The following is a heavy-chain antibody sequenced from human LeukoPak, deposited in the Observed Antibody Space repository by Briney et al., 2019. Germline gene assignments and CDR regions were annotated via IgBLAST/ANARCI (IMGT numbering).Heavy chain of an antibody. J-gene: IGHJ6*03. D-gene: IGHD1-26*01. CDR1: GYTFTSYD. V-gene: IGHV1-8*01. CDR3: ARGVGATTAPYYYYMDV. Sequence: ASVKVSCKASGYTFTSYDINWVRQATGQGLEWIGWMNPNSGNTGYAQKFQGRVTMTRNTSISTAYMELSSLRSEDTAVYYCARGVGATTAPYYYYMDVWGKGTTVTVSS. CDR2: MNPNSGNT.